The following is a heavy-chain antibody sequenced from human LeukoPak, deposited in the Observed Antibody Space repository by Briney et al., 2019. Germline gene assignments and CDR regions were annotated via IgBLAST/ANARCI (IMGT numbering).Heavy chain of an antibody. Sequence: GGALRLSCAASGFTFSSYGMHWVRQAPGKGLEWGAVIWYEGSNKYYADSVKGRFTISRDNSKNTLYLQMNRLRAEDTAVYSCARGYSGSVDAFDIWGQGTMVTVSS. J-gene: IGHJ3*02. CDR2: IWYEGSNK. V-gene: IGHV3-33*01. D-gene: IGHD5-12*01. CDR1: GFTFSSYG. CDR3: ARGYSGSVDAFDI.